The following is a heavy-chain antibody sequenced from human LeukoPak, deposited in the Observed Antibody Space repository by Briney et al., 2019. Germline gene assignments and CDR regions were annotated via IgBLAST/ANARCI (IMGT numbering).Heavy chain of an antibody. CDR1: GFDFSSNW. Sequence: GGSLRLSCAASGFDFSSNWMRWVRHAPGQGLVWVSRIKGDGISTNYADSVKGRFTISRDIAKNTLYLQMNSLRAEDTGVYYCAKDHYWSIDYWGRGTLVTVSS. CDR3: AKDHYWSIDY. CDR2: IKGDGIST. J-gene: IGHJ4*02. V-gene: IGHV3-74*01. D-gene: IGHD3-3*01.